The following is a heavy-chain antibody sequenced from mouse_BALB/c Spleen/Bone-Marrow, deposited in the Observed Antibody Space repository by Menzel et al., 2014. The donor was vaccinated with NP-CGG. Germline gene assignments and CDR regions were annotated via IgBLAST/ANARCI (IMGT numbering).Heavy chain of an antibody. CDR1: GCSITSDYA. V-gene: IGHV3-2*02. J-gene: IGHJ3*01. D-gene: IGHD2-13*01. Sequence: EVQLQQSGPGLVKPSQSLSLICTVTGCSITSDYAWNWIRQFPGDKLEWMGYINNSGFTTYNPSLKSRISITRDTSKNQFFLQLNSVTTEDTATYYCAREGDSAFAYWGQGALVTVSA. CDR3: AREGDSAFAY. CDR2: INNSGFT.